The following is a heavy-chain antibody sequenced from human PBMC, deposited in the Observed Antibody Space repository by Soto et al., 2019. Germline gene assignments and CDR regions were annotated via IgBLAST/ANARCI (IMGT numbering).Heavy chain of an antibody. J-gene: IGHJ4*02. CDR1: GGSVSSGSYY. V-gene: IGHV4-61*01. Sequence: SETLSLTCTVSGGSVSSGSYYWSWIRQPPGKGLEWIGYIYYSGSTNYNPSLKSRVTISVGTSKKQFSLKRSAVTAADPAGYYCPRATYHYAERGYYFDYWGQGTLVTVLS. CDR2: IYYSGST. D-gene: IGHD3-10*01. CDR3: PRATYHYAERGYYFDY.